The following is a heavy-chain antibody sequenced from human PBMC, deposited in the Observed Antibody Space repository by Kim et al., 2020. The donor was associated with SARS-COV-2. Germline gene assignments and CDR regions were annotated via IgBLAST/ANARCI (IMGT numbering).Heavy chain of an antibody. CDR3: ARYPNYGSGSYDYYSYGMDF. CDR2: ISRSSSYI. D-gene: IGHD3-10*01. V-gene: IGHV3-21*01. Sequence: GGSLRLSCAASGFTFSSYSMNWVRQAPGKGLEWVSSISRSSSYIYYADSVKGRFTISRDNAKNSLYLQMNSLRAEDTAVYYCARYPNYGSGSYDYYSYGMDFWGQGTTVTVSS. CDR1: GFTFSSYS. J-gene: IGHJ6*02.